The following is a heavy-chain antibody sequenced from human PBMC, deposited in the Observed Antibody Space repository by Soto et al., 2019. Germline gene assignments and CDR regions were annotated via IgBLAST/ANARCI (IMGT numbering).Heavy chain of an antibody. V-gene: IGHV4-34*01. CDR2: INHSGST. Sequence: QVQLQQWGAGLLKPSETLSLTCAVYGGSFSRYYWSWIRQPPGKGLEWIGEINHSGSTNYNPSLRSRVTISAETSKNQFSLKLSSVTAADTAVYYCARGRDYDYVWGSYRYDLDYWGQGTLVTVSS. D-gene: IGHD3-16*02. CDR1: GGSFSRYY. CDR3: ARGRDYDYVWGSYRYDLDY. J-gene: IGHJ4*02.